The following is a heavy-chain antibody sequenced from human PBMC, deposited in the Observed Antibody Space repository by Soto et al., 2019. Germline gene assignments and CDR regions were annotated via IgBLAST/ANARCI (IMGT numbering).Heavy chain of an antibody. CDR2: ISGSGGST. D-gene: IGHD2-15*01. CDR1: GFTFSSYA. J-gene: IGHJ4*02. CDR3: AVSYCSGGSCYSFYFAY. V-gene: IGHV3-23*01. Sequence: GGSLRLSCAASGFTFSSYAMSWVRQAPGKGLEWVSAISGSGGSTYYADSVKGRFTISRDNSKNTLYLQMNSLRAEDTAVYYCAVSYCSGGSCYSFYFAYWGQGTLVTVSS.